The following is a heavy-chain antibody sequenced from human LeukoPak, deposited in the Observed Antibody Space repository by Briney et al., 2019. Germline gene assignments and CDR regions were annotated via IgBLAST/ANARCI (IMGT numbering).Heavy chain of an antibody. CDR1: GGTFSIYA. D-gene: IGHD3-22*01. CDR3: PRVVPSSGYYSYFDY. Sequence: GASVNVSCKASGGTFSIYAISWVRQAPGQGLEWMGGIIPIFGTANYAQKFQGRVTITADESTSTAYMELSSLRSEDTAVYYCPRVVPSSGYYSYFDYWGQGTLVTVSS. CDR2: IIPIFGTA. J-gene: IGHJ4*02. V-gene: IGHV1-69*01.